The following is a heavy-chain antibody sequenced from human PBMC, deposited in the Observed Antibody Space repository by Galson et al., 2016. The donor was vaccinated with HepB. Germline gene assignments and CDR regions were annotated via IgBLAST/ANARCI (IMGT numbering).Heavy chain of an antibody. V-gene: IGHV3-9*01. CDR2: ITFNGGTT. D-gene: IGHD2-21*01. CDR1: GFTVDIYA. J-gene: IGHJ6*02. Sequence: SLRLSCAASGFTVDIYAMHWVRQAPGKGLEWVSLITFNGGTTDYADSVQGRFTISKDNANRSLYLQMNSLRPEDTAVYYCAKDRGISYPLFGLDVWGRGTTVIVS. CDR3: AKDRGISYPLFGLDV.